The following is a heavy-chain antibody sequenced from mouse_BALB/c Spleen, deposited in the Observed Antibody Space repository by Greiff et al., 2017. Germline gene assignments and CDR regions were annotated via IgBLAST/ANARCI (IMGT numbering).Heavy chain of an antibody. Sequence: EVQLQESGAELVKPGASVKLSCTASGFNIKDTYMHWVKQRPEQGLEWIGRIDPANGNTKYDPKFQGKATITADTSSNTAYLQLSSLTSEDTAVYYCARSSDGYYFDYWGQGTTLTVSS. V-gene: IGHV14-3*02. J-gene: IGHJ2*01. CDR1: GFNIKDTY. D-gene: IGHD2-3*01. CDR2: IDPANGNT. CDR3: ARSSDGYYFDY.